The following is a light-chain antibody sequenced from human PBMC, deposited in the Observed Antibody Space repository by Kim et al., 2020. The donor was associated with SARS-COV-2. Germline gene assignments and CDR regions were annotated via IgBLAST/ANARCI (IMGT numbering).Light chain of an antibody. V-gene: IGKV1-5*03. J-gene: IGKJ1*01. Sequence: DIQMTQSPSTLSASVGDRVTITCRASQSISSYLAWYQQKPGKAPELLIYKASILESGVPSRFSGSGSGTEFTLTISSLQPDDFANFYCQQYKTPPWTFGQGTKVDIK. CDR3: QQYKTPPWT. CDR1: QSISSY. CDR2: KAS.